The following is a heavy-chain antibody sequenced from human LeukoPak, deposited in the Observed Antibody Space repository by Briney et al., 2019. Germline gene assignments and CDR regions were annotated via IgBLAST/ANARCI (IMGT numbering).Heavy chain of an antibody. CDR2: ISSSSSTI. CDR1: GFTFSSYS. V-gene: IGHV3-48*01. D-gene: IGHD2-15*01. Sequence: GGSLRLSCAASGFTFSSYSMNWVRQAPGKGLEWVSYISSSSSTIYYADSVKGRFTISRDNAKNSLYLQMNSLRAEDTAVYYCARVPRYCSGGSCTDYWGQGTLVTVSS. J-gene: IGHJ4*02. CDR3: ARVPRYCSGGSCTDY.